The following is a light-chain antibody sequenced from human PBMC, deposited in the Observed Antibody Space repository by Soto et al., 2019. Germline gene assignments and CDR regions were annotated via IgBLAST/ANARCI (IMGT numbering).Light chain of an antibody. CDR2: AAS. J-gene: IGKJ2*01. Sequence: EIVLTQSPGTLSLSPGERATLSCRASQSVSNAYLARYQQRRGQPPRVLIYAASTRANGIPDRFSGSGSGTDFTLSISKVEPEDSAVYYCQHFGGSPYTFGQGTKLEIK. CDR3: QHFGGSPYT. CDR1: QSVSNAY. V-gene: IGKV3-20*01.